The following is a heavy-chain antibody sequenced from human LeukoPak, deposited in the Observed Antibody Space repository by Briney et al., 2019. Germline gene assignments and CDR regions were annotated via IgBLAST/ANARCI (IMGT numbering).Heavy chain of an antibody. D-gene: IGHD3-16*01. CDR1: GYTFIGHY. V-gene: IGHV1-2*07. Sequence: GSVKDSCKTSGYTFIGHYIHWVRQAPGQGLEWMGWINPKNGGANYAPRFRGRVTMTRDRSTSTVYMELTRLTSDDTAVYYCARASFWESPVNWFDPWGQGTLVTVSS. CDR3: ARASFWESPVNWFDP. CDR2: INPKNGGA. J-gene: IGHJ5*02.